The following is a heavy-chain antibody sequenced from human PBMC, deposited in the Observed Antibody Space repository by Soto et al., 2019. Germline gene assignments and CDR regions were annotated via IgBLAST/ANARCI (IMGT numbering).Heavy chain of an antibody. CDR3: AAYWEGTDF. D-gene: IGHD1-26*01. CDR2: IYYTGIV. Sequence: QVQLQESGPGLVQPSQTLSLTCTVSGDPITIGDYYWTWIRQSPVKVLEWIGFIYYTGIVDYNPSLKSRLTISLDRSKNQFSLKLTSVTAADTAVDYCAAYWEGTDFWGQGTLVTVSS. V-gene: IGHV4-30-4*01. CDR1: GDPITIGDYY. J-gene: IGHJ4*02.